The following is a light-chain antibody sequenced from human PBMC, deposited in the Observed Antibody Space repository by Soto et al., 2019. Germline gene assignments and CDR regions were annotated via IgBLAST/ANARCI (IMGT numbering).Light chain of an antibody. V-gene: IGKV1-33*01. J-gene: IGKJ4*01. CDR1: QDIKNY. CDR3: QQYDNLPLT. CDR2: DAS. Sequence: DIQMTQSPSSLSASVGDRVTITVEASQDIKNYLNWYQQKSGKAPKLLIYDASDLETGVPSRFSGSGSGTDFTFTINSLQPEDIATYYCQQYDNLPLTFGGGTKVDI.